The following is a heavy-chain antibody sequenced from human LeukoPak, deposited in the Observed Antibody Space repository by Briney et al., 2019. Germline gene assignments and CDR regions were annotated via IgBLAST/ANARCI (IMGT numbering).Heavy chain of an antibody. D-gene: IGHD3/OR15-3a*01. J-gene: IGHJ4*02. V-gene: IGHV3-21*01. CDR2: ISSSSSYI. CDR3: ARDPRDWSYYFDY. Sequence: PGGSLRLSCAASGFTLSSYSMNWVRQAPGKGLEWVSSISSSSSYIYYADSVKGRFTISRDNAKNSLYLQMNSLRAEDTAVYYCARDPRDWSYYFDYWGQGTLVTVSS. CDR1: GFTLSSYS.